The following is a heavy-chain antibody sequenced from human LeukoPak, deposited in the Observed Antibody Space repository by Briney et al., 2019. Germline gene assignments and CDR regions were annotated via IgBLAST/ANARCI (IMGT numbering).Heavy chain of an antibody. CDR1: GFTFSGYG. CDR3: AKSSAYYYMDA. Sequence: GGSLRLSCAASGFTFSGYGMHWVRQAPGKGLEWLAIIWNGGSKEYYADSVKGRLTISRDNSNNTLYLHMNSLRAEDTAVYYCAKSSAYYYMDAWGQGTTVTVSS. V-gene: IGHV3-33*06. CDR2: IWNGGSKE. D-gene: IGHD3-10*01. J-gene: IGHJ6*03.